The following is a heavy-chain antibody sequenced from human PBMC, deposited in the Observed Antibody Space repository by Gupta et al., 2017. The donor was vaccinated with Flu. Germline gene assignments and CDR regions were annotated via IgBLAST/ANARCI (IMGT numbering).Heavy chain of an antibody. J-gene: IGHJ4*02. V-gene: IGHV3-30*03. CDR3: ASLDSSGYGRSIDY. Sequence: QVQLVESGGGVVQPGRSLGLSCAASGFTFSIYGMHWVRQAPGKGLEWVAVISYDGSNKYYADSVKGRFTISRDNSKNTLYLQMNSLRAEDTAVYYCASLDSSGYGRSIDYWGQGTLVTVSS. CDR1: GFTFSIYG. CDR2: ISYDGSNK. D-gene: IGHD3-22*01.